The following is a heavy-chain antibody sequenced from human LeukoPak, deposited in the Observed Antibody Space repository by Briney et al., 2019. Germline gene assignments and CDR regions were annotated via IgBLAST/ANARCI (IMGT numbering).Heavy chain of an antibody. CDR3: ARDIAVAGNKPFDY. D-gene: IGHD6-19*01. CDR2: ISSSSTYI. Sequence: GGSLRLSCAASGFTFSSYSMNWVRQAPGKGLEWVSSISSSSTYIYFADSVKGRFTISRDNAKNSLYLQMNSLRAEDTAVYYCARDIAVAGNKPFDYWGQGTLVTVSS. J-gene: IGHJ4*02. V-gene: IGHV3-21*01. CDR1: GFTFSSYS.